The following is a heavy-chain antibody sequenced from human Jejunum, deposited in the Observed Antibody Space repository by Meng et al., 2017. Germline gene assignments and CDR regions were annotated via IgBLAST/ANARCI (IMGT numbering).Heavy chain of an antibody. Sequence: GSLRLSCTVSGDSIGSGISYWAWIRQPPGKGLEWIGSMHFSGTTYHNPPLKSRVTISIDTSKNQFSLKLSSVTAADTAVYYCAKSNALTGMSWGQGTLVTVSS. CDR2: MHFSGTT. CDR3: AKSNALTGMS. D-gene: IGHD3-9*01. CDR1: GDSIGSGISY. V-gene: IGHV4-39*07. J-gene: IGHJ5*02.